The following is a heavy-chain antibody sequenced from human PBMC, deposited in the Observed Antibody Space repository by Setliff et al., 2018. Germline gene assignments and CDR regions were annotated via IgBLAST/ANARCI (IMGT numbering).Heavy chain of an antibody. CDR3: ARGYQVTPPRADAFDI. Sequence: VASVKVSCKASGGTFRTDGFNWVRQAPGQGLEWMGRIIPVFGTAKYVQKFQGRVTMTADESTETTYMDLTSLRSEDTAVYYCARGYQVTPPRADAFDIWGQGTLVTVSS. J-gene: IGHJ3*02. CDR2: IIPVFGTA. D-gene: IGHD2-2*01. V-gene: IGHV1-69*13. CDR1: GGTFRTDG.